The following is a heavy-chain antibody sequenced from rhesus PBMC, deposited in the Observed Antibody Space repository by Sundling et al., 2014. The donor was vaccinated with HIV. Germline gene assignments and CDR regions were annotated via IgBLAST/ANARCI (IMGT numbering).Heavy chain of an antibody. CDR1: GFTFGSYV. V-gene: IGHV1-198*02. CDR2: IIPLVGIT. D-gene: IGHD1-32*01. Sequence: QVQLVQSGAEVKKPGASVKVSCKASGFTFGSYVINWVRQAPGQGLEWMGVIIPLVGITNYAEKFQGRVTITADTSTSTVYMELSSLRSEDTAVYYCARMRVDPYNWNNDETWSGLDSWGQGVVVTVSS. J-gene: IGHJ6*01. CDR3: ARMRVDPYNWNNDETWSGLDS.